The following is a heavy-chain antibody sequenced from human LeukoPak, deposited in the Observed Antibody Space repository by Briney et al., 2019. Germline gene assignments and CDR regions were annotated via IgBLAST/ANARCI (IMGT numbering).Heavy chain of an antibody. J-gene: IGHJ4*02. CDR1: GYSISSGYY. D-gene: IGHD2-15*01. V-gene: IGHV4-38-2*02. Sequence: SETLSLTCTVSGYSISSGYYWGWIRQPPGKGLEWIGSIYHSGSTYYNPSLKSRVTISVDTSKNQFSLKLTSVTAADTAVYYCARAKGYCSGNTCDSPFDSWGQGTLVTVSS. CDR3: ARAKGYCSGNTCDSPFDS. CDR2: IYHSGST.